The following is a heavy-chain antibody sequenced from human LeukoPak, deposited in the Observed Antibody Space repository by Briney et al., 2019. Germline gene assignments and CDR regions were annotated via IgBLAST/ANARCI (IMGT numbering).Heavy chain of an antibody. CDR1: GGSFSGYY. J-gene: IGHJ5*02. D-gene: IGHD3-3*01. Sequence: SETLSLTCAVYGGSFSGYYWSWIRQPPGKGLEWIGEINHSGSTNYNPSLKSRVTISVDTSKNQFSLKLSSVTAADTAVYYCARGGNYDFWSGYVWFDPWGQGTLVTVSS. CDR3: ARGGNYDFWSGYVWFDP. CDR2: INHSGST. V-gene: IGHV4-34*01.